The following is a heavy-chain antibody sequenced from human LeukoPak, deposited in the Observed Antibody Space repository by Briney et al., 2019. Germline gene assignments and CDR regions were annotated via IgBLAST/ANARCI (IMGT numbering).Heavy chain of an antibody. V-gene: IGHV4-31*03. CDR2: IYYSGST. D-gene: IGHD1-26*01. CDR1: GGSISSGGYY. CDR3: ARDGIEDSSAFDL. J-gene: IGHJ4*02. Sequence: SETLSLTCTVSGGSISSGGYYWSWIRQHPGKGLEWIGYIYYSGSTYYNPSLKSRVTISVDTSKNQFSLKLNSVTAADTAIYYCARDGIEDSSAFDLWGQGTLVTVSS.